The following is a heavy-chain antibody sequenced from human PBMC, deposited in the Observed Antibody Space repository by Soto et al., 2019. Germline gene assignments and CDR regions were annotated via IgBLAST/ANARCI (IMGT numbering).Heavy chain of an antibody. J-gene: IGHJ4*02. CDR3: ARERTTVVTQAYFDV. CDR2: IYYSGST. V-gene: IGHV4-39*02. Sequence: SDSLALTCTATGDSVCSRGFYLGWIRQPPGKGLEWIGSIYYSGSTYNNPSLRSRVSMSIDTSKDQFSLKLKPVTAADTALYFCARERTTVVTQAYFDVWGPGSLVPGTS. CDR1: GDSVCSRGFY. D-gene: IGHD4-17*01.